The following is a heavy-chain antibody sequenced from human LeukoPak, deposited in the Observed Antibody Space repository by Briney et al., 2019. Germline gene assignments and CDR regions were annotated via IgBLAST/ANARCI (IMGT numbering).Heavy chain of an antibody. J-gene: IGHJ6*02. CDR3: AKGPIPIHYYYGMDV. CDR2: ISHDGQFK. V-gene: IGHV3-30*18. CDR1: GFSFSSYG. Sequence: GGSLRLSCAASGFSFSSYGLPWVRQAPGKGLEWVAVISHDGQFKYYADSVRGRFAVSGDNSNNTLYLQMTGLRPEDTAVYYCAKGPIPIHYYYGMDVWGQGTTVAVSS.